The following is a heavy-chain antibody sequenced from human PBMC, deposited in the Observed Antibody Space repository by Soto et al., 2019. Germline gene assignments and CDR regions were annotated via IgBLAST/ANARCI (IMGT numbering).Heavy chain of an antibody. V-gene: IGHV3-30*03. CDR3: SRGIKGGLDA. CDR1: GFVSNDYD. CDR2: ISYDGSNK. J-gene: IGHJ5*02. Sequence: HVQLAEPGGGVVQPGRSLRLSCATSGFVSNDYDIHWVRQAPGKGLAWLASISYDGSNKYYADSVKGRFTISRDNSKNTLSLQINSLGAEDTAVYYCSRGIKGGLDAWGPGTLVTVSS. D-gene: IGHD2-21*01.